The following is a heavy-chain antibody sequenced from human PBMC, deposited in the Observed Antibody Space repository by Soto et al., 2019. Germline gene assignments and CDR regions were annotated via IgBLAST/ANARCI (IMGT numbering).Heavy chain of an antibody. CDR3: AKDGYQWLPIYY. J-gene: IGHJ4*02. Sequence: QVQLVESGGGVVQPGRSLRISCAASGFTFSSYGMHWVRQAPGKGLEWVAVISYDGSNKYYADSVKGRFTISRDNSKNTLYLQMNSLRPEDAAVYYCAKDGYQWLPIYYWGQGTLVTVSS. CDR1: GFTFSSYG. D-gene: IGHD2-2*01. V-gene: IGHV3-30*18. CDR2: ISYDGSNK.